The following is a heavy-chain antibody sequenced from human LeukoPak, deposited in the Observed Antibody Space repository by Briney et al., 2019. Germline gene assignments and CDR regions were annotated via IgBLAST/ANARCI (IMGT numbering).Heavy chain of an antibody. V-gene: IGHV4-34*01. D-gene: IGHD6-19*01. J-gene: IGHJ5*02. CDR2: INHSGST. CDR1: GGSFSGYY. CDR3: ARYQWLGKTRWFDP. Sequence: SETLSLTCAVYGGSFSGYYWSWIRQPPGKGLEWIGEINHSGSTNYNPSLKSRVTISVDTSKNQFSLKLSSVTAADTAVYYCARYQWLGKTRWFDPWGQGTLVTVSS.